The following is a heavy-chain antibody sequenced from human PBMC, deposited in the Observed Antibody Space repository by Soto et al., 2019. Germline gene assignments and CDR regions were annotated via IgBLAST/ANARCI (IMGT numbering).Heavy chain of an antibody. J-gene: IGHJ6*02. Sequence: PGGSLRLSCAASGFTFGSYGMTWVRQAPGKGLECVSGITAATGTTYYADSVKGRFTISRDLSTNTLFLQMNSLRAADSAVYYCAKAKGRSNFYYSGLDVWGQGTTVTVS. CDR3: AKAKGRSNFYYSGLDV. D-gene: IGHD1-26*01. V-gene: IGHV3-23*01. CDR2: ITAATGTT. CDR1: GFTFGSYG.